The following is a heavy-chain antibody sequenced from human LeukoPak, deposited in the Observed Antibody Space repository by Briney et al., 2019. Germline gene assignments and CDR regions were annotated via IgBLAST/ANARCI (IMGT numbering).Heavy chain of an antibody. D-gene: IGHD1-26*01. J-gene: IGHJ4*02. Sequence: PGGSLRLSCAASGFTFSSYAMSWVRQAPGKGLEWISAISGSGGSTYYADSVKGRFTISRDNSKNTLYLQMNSLRAEDTAVYYCAKAGGRELWLDYWGQGTLVTVSS. CDR2: ISGSGGST. V-gene: IGHV3-23*01. CDR3: AKAGGRELWLDY. CDR1: GFTFSSYA.